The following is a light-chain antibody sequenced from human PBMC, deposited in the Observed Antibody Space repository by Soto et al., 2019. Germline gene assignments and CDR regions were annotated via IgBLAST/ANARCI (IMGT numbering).Light chain of an antibody. CDR3: LSFDSSLSVV. CDR2: GNT. V-gene: IGLV1-40*01. Sequence: QYVLTQPPSVSGAPGQRVTISCTGSSSNIGAGYDVHWYQQLPGRAPKLLIYGNTNRPSGVPDRFSGSKSGTSASLAITGLQAEDEADYYCLSFDSSLSVVFGGGTKFTVL. CDR1: SSNIGAGYD. J-gene: IGLJ2*01.